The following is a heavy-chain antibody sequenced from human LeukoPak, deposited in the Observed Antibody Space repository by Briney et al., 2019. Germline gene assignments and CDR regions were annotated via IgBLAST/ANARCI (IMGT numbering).Heavy chain of an antibody. J-gene: IGHJ4*02. CDR3: ARDFSGTYGGFGY. D-gene: IGHD1-26*01. V-gene: IGHV1-24*01. CDR2: FDPEDVET. Sequence: ASVKVSCKVSGYSLYELSVHWVRQAPGKRLEWMVGFDPEDVETIYAQKFEVRVTMTEDRSINTAYMELSSLRSEDTAMYSCARDFSGTYGGFGYWGQGTLVTVSS. CDR1: GYSLYELS.